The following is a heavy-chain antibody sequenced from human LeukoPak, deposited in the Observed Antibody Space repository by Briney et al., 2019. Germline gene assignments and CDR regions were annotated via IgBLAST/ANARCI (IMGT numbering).Heavy chain of an antibody. J-gene: IGHJ3*02. CDR1: GFTFSSYW. D-gene: IGHD3-22*01. V-gene: IGHV3-74*01. CDR2: INSDGSST. Sequence: GGSLRLSCAASGFTFSSYWMHWVRQAPGKGLVWVSRINSDGSSTSYADSVEGRFTISRDNAKNTLYLQMNSLRAEDTAVYYCAAYYYDSQGGAFDIWGQGTMVTVSS. CDR3: AAYYYDSQGGAFDI.